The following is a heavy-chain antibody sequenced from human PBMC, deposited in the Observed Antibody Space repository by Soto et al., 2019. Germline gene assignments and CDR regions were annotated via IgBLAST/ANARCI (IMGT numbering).Heavy chain of an antibody. CDR3: AHAFGGTSWPNDAFDI. CDR2: IYWDDDQ. Sequence: QITLKESGPTLVKPTQSLTLTCTVSGFSLSGDGVGVGWIRQPPGKALEWLALIYWDDDQRYSPSLKTRPTITKASPKTQVVLTMTNRDPVDTATCFCAHAFGGTSWPNDAFDIWGKGTVVTVSS. D-gene: IGHD1-26*01. CDR1: GFSLSGDGVG. V-gene: IGHV2-5*02. J-gene: IGHJ3*02.